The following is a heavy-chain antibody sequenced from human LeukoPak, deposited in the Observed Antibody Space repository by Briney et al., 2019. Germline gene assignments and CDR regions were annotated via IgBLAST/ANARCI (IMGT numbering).Heavy chain of an antibody. CDR3: AKNFRAHPVNVRWVIDY. Sequence: PGGSLRLSCSTSGFTFGSYGMTWVRQARGKGLEWVSEITTSGGPSFYTDSVKGRFTISRDNSKDTVYLQMDNLRVEDTAVYYCAKNFRAHPVNVRWVIDYWGQGALVTVSS. CDR2: ITTSGGPS. CDR1: GFTFGSYG. V-gene: IGHV3-23*01. J-gene: IGHJ4*02. D-gene: IGHD3-10*02.